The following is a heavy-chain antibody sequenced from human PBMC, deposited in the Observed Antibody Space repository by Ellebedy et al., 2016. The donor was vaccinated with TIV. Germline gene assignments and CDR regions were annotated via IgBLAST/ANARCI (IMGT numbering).Heavy chain of an antibody. Sequence: ASVKVSXKASGYTFSRYGITWVRQAPGQGLEWMGWISGYNGNTNYAQKFRGRVTMTTDTSTSIAYMELRSLRSDDTAVYYCARDDIVVVPVGSLDYWGQGTPVTASS. CDR3: ARDDIVVVPVGSLDY. D-gene: IGHD2-2*01. CDR1: GYTFSRYG. V-gene: IGHV1-18*01. J-gene: IGHJ4*02. CDR2: ISGYNGNT.